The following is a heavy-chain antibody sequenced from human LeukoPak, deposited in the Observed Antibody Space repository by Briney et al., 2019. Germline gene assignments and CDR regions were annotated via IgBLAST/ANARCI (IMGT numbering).Heavy chain of an antibody. CDR3: ARLSSTHLPNY. J-gene: IGHJ4*02. Sequence: SETLSLTCTVSGASSSSSSYFWGWLRQPPGKGLEWIGTTSYSGSTYYSPSLRSRITMSVDTSKNQFSLNPSSVTAADTAVYYCARLSSTHLPNYWGQGILVTISS. V-gene: IGHV4-39*01. CDR1: GASSSSSSYF. CDR2: TSYSGST. D-gene: IGHD6-13*01.